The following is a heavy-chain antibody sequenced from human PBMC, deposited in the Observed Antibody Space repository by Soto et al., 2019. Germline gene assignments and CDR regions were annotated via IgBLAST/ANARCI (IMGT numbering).Heavy chain of an antibody. CDR2: ISSDSRTI. Sequence: GGSLRLSCAASGFTFSYYSLNWVRQAPGKGLEWVSYISSDSRTIFYADSVKGRFTTSRDNAKNSLYLQMNSLRAEDTAVYYCARGLEYDPPGGHWGQGTLVTVS. CDR3: ARGLEYDPPGGH. CDR1: GFTFSYYS. J-gene: IGHJ4*02. V-gene: IGHV3-48*04. D-gene: IGHD6-6*01.